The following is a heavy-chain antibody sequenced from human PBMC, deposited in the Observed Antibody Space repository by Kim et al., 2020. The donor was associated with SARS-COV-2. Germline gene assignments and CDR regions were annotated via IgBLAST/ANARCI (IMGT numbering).Heavy chain of an antibody. CDR1: GFTFSDYY. J-gene: IGHJ6*02. Sequence: GGSLRHSCAASGFTFSDYYMSWIRQAPGKGLEWVSYISISSSYTNYADSVKGRFTISRDNAKNSLYLQMNSQRAEDTAVYYCARVGYDYVWGSYRDYYYYYGMDVWGQGTTVTVAS. D-gene: IGHD3-16*02. CDR2: ISISSSYT. V-gene: IGHV3-11*05. CDR3: ARVGYDYVWGSYRDYYYYYGMDV.